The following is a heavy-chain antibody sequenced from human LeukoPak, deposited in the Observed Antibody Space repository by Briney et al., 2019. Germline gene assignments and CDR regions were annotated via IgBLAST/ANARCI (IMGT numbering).Heavy chain of an antibody. CDR3: TTDPFFDY. Sequence: GGSLRLSCTTSGFIFSQAWMSWVRRAPGKGLEWVGHIKSDTDGGATDYAAAVKGRFSISRDDSKRTMSLQMNSLKPEDTGVYYCTTDPFFDYWGQGTLVIVSS. CDR1: GFIFSQAW. CDR2: IKSDTDGGAT. V-gene: IGHV3-15*01. J-gene: IGHJ4*02.